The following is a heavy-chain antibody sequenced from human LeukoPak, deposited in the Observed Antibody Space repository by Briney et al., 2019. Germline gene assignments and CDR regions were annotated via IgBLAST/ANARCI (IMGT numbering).Heavy chain of an antibody. V-gene: IGHV4-39*07. Sequence: KPSETLSLTCTVSGGSISSSSYYWGWIRQPPGKGLEWIGSIYYSGSTYYNPSLKSRVTISVDTSKNQFSLKLSSVTAADTAVYYCARSPIRVYYYYYMHVWGKGTTVTVSS. J-gene: IGHJ6*03. CDR2: IYYSGST. CDR3: ARSPIRVYYYYYMHV. D-gene: IGHD4-17*01. CDR1: GGSISSSSYY.